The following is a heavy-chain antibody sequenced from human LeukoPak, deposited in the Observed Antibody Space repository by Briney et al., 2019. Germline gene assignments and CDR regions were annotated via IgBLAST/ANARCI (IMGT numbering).Heavy chain of an antibody. V-gene: IGHV4-34*01. CDR1: GGSFSGYY. CDR2: INHSGST. CDR3: ARRNFHPYGRPPDY. D-gene: IGHD4-17*01. Sequence: SETLSLTCTVYGGSFSGYYWNWIRQPPGKGLEWIGEINHSGSTNYNPSLKSRVTISVDTSKNQFSLKLSSVTAADTAIYYCARRNFHPYGRPPDYWGQGTLVTVSS. J-gene: IGHJ4*02.